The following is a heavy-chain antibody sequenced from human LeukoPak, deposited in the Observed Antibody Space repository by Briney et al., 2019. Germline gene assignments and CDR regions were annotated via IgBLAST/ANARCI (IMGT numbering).Heavy chain of an antibody. V-gene: IGHV3-7*01. J-gene: IGHJ4*02. CDR3: ATDRAYNTFDY. D-gene: IGHD3-10*01. CDR2: IKQDGSEK. Sequence: PGGSLRLSCAASGFTFSSYWMSWVRQAPGKGLEWVANIKQDGSEKYYVDSVKGRFTISRDNAKNSLYLQMNSLRVDDTGVYYCATDRAYNTFDYWGQGTLVTVSS. CDR1: GFTFSSYW.